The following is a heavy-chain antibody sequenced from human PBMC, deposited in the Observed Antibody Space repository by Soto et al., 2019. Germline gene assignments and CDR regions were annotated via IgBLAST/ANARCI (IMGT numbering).Heavy chain of an antibody. CDR1: GGSISGYY. J-gene: IGHJ6*02. V-gene: IGHV4-59*01. CDR3: ARVPPEGVGGMDV. D-gene: IGHD3-16*01. CDR2: MYYGGSI. Sequence: ETLSLTCTVSGGSISGYYWSWVRQSPGKGLEWIGYMYYGGSINYNPSLKSRVTISVDTSKNQVSLKLTSVTAADTAVYYCARVPPEGVGGMDVWGQGTTVTVSS.